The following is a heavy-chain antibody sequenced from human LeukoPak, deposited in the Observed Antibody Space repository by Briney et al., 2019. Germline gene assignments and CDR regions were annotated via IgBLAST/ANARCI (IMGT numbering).Heavy chain of an antibody. Sequence: GGCLRLSCAASGFTFDDYAMHWVRQAPGKGLEWVSGIIWNSGSIGYADSVKGRFTISRDNAKNSLYLQMNSLRAEDTALYYCAKETCSSTSCYRTFDYWGQGTLVTVSS. CDR2: IIWNSGSI. J-gene: IGHJ4*02. CDR1: GFTFDDYA. CDR3: AKETCSSTSCYRTFDY. D-gene: IGHD2-2*01. V-gene: IGHV3-9*01.